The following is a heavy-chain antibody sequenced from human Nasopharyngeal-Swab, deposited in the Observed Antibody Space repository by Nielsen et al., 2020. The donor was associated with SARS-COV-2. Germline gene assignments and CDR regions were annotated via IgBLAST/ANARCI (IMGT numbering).Heavy chain of an antibody. Sequence: GSLRLSCTVSGGSISSSSYYWGWIRQPPGKGLEWIGSIYYSGSTYYNPSLKSRVTISVDRSKNQFSLKLSSVTAADTAVYYCASSTVHYDILTGYGSDWFDPWGQGTLVTVSS. CDR1: GGSISSSSYY. V-gene: IGHV4-39*07. D-gene: IGHD3-9*01. CDR3: ASSTVHYDILTGYGSDWFDP. CDR2: IYYSGST. J-gene: IGHJ5*02.